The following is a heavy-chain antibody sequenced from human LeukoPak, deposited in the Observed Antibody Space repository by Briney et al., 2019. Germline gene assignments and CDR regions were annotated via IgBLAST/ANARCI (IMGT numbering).Heavy chain of an antibody. CDR3: ARDPPSVKYSSGWPTPDAFDI. D-gene: IGHD6-19*01. CDR1: GFTFSSYV. Sequence: PGESLRLSCAASGFTFSSYVMHWVRQAPGKGLEWVAIISYDGSNEYYADSVKGRFTISRDNSKNSLYLQMNSLRAEDTAVYYCARDPPSVKYSSGWPTPDAFDIWGQGTMVTVSS. V-gene: IGHV3-30*04. CDR2: ISYDGSNE. J-gene: IGHJ3*02.